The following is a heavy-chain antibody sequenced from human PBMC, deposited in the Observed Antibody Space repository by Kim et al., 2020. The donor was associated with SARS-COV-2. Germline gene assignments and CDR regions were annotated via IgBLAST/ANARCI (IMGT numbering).Heavy chain of an antibody. D-gene: IGHD3-10*01. J-gene: IGHJ4*02. Sequence: GGSLRLSCAASGFTFSDHYMDWVRQAPAKGLEWVGRTRKKVNGYTTEYAASVKGRFIILRDDSENSLYLQMTSLKAEDTAVYYCVRVSGNYYFDNWGQGT. V-gene: IGHV3-72*01. CDR2: TRKKVNGYTT. CDR1: GFTFSDHY. CDR3: VRVSGNYYFDN.